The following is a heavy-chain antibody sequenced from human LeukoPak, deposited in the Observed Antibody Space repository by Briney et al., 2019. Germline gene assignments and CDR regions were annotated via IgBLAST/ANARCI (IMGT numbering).Heavy chain of an antibody. D-gene: IGHD2-2*01. J-gene: IGHJ6*02. CDR2: ISAHNGNT. CDR1: GYTFTSYG. V-gene: IGHV1-18*01. CDR3: ATLSSTSLNYYYYGMDV. Sequence: ASVKVSCKASGYTFTSYGISWVRQAPGQGLEWMGWISAHNGNTNYAQKLQGRVTMTTDTSTSTAYMELRSLRSDDTAVYYCATLSSTSLNYYYYGMDVWGQGTTVTVSS.